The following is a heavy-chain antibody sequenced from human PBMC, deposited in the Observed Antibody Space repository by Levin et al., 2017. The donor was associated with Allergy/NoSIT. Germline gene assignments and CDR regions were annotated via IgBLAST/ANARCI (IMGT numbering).Heavy chain of an antibody. Sequence: PGGSLRLSCAASGFTFSSYWMSWVRQAPGKGLEWVANIKHDGSEKYHVDSVKGRFAISRDNAKNSVYLQMNSLRVEDTAVFYCARNWRSAFDSWGQGTMVTVSS. CDR1: GFTFSSYW. CDR2: IKHDGSEK. V-gene: IGHV3-7*04. D-gene: IGHD2-8*02. CDR3: ARNWRSAFDS. J-gene: IGHJ3*02.